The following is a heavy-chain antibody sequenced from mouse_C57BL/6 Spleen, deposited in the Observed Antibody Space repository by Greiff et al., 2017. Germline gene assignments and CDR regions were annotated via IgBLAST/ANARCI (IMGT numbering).Heavy chain of an antibody. J-gene: IGHJ3*01. Sequence: VQLQQSGPELVKPGASVKMSCKASGYTFTDYNMHWVKQSHGKSLEWIGYINPNNGGTSYNQKFKGKATLTVNKSSSTAYMELRSLTSEDSAVYYCARGDYDYDVRFAYWGQGTLVTVSA. V-gene: IGHV1-22*01. CDR1: GYTFTDYN. CDR3: ARGDYDYDVRFAY. D-gene: IGHD2-4*01. CDR2: INPNNGGT.